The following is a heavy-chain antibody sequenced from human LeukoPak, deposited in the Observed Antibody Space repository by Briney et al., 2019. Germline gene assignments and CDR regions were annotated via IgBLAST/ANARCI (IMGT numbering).Heavy chain of an antibody. J-gene: IGHJ3*02. CDR1: GFTFSSYG. CDR2: ISVSGGST. CDR3: ARDALDTFDI. V-gene: IGHV3-23*01. Sequence: GGTLRLSCAASGFTFSSYGMSWVRQAPGKGLEWVSTISVSGGSTYYADSVKGRFTISRDNAKNSLYLQMNSLRAEDTAVYYCARDALDTFDIWGQGTMVTVSS.